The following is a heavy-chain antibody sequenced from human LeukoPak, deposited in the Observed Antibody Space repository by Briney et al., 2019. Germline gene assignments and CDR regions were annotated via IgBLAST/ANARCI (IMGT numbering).Heavy chain of an antibody. Sequence: PGESLRLSCAASGFTFSSYEMNWVRQAPGKGLEWVSYISSSGTTIYYADSVNGRFTISRDNAKNALYLQMNSLRAEDTAVYYCAREAAGYSSGWPDYWGQGTLVTVSS. J-gene: IGHJ4*02. CDR2: ISSSGTTI. CDR3: AREAAGYSSGWPDY. D-gene: IGHD6-19*01. V-gene: IGHV3-48*03. CDR1: GFTFSSYE.